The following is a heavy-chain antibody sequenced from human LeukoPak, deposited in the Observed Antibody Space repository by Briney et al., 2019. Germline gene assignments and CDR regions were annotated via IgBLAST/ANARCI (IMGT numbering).Heavy chain of an antibody. V-gene: IGHV4-59*08. CDR3: ARSGYFPDWYFDL. D-gene: IGHD3-22*01. J-gene: IGHJ2*01. CDR2: IYCSGST. CDR1: GGSISSYY. Sequence: SETLSLTCTVSGGSISSYYWSWIRQPPGTGLEWIGYIYCSGSTNYNPSLKSRVTISVDTSKNQFSLKLSSVTAVDTAVYYCARSGYFPDWYFDLWGRGTLVTVSS.